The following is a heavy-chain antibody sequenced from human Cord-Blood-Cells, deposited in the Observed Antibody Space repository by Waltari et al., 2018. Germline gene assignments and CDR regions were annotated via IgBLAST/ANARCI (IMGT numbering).Heavy chain of an antibody. D-gene: IGHD6-6*01. CDR2: IYPGDSDT. V-gene: IGHV5-51*01. CDR1: GYGFTSPW. CDR3: ARWYSSSSEKYDAFDI. Sequence: EVQLVQSGAEVKKPGGSLRIPFKGFGYGFTSPWLGWGGQVPGKGLEWMGIIYPGDSDTRYSPSFQGQVTISADKSISTAYLQWSSLKASDTAMYYCARWYSSSSEKYDAFDIWGQGTMVTVSS. J-gene: IGHJ3*02.